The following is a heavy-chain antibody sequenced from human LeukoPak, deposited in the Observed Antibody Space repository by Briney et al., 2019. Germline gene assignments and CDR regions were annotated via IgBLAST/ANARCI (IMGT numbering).Heavy chain of an antibody. CDR3: ARAAWDSSGYYWGGDYYYYYGMDV. CDR2: IFGSGGSA. CDR1: GFTFNSYA. J-gene: IGHJ6*02. Sequence: GGSLRLSCVASGFTFNSYAMYWVRQAPGKGLEWISGIFGSGGSAHYADSVKGRFTISRDNSKNTVYLQLDGLRVEDTAVYYCARAAWDSSGYYWGGDYYYYYGMDVWGQGTTVTVSS. D-gene: IGHD3-22*01. V-gene: IGHV3-23*01.